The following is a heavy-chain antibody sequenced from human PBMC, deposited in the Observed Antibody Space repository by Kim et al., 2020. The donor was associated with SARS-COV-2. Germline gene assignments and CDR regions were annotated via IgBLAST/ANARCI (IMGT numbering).Heavy chain of an antibody. D-gene: IGHD3-22*01. V-gene: IGHV5-51*01. CDR2: MHPGDSDT. J-gene: IGHJ4*02. CDR1: GYTFTTYW. CDR3: ARRYDSSGYHVDF. Sequence: GESLKISCQGSGYTFTTYWIAWVRQMPGKGLEWMGIMHPGDSDTRYSPPFQGQVTMSADKSINTAYLYLSSLKASDTAMYYCARRYDSSGYHVDFWGQGTPVTVSS.